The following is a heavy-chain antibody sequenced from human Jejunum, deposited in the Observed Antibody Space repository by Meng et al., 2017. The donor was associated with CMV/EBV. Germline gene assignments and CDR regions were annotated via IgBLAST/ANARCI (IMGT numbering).Heavy chain of an antibody. CDR2: IRYDGGER. Sequence: LRSSCEASGFNFKDYWMDWVRQAPGRGLEWVANIRYDGGERYYVNSVEGRFFIYRDNARNTLYLQMNSLRGDDSAIYYCTRALDYWGQGTPVTVSS. CDR1: GFNFKDYW. V-gene: IGHV3-7*04. CDR3: TRALDY. J-gene: IGHJ4*02.